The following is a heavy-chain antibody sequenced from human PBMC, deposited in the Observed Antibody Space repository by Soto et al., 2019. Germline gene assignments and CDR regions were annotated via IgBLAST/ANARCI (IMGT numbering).Heavy chain of an antibody. CDR2: INPNSGGT. Sequence: ASVKLSCKASGYTFTGYYMHWLRQAPGQGLEWMGWINPNSGGTNYAQKFQGWVTMTRDTSISTAYMELSRLRSDDTAVYYCARGGIAAAGYYYYGTDVWGQGTTVTVSS. D-gene: IGHD6-13*01. CDR1: GYTFTGYY. V-gene: IGHV1-2*04. J-gene: IGHJ6*02. CDR3: ARGGIAAAGYYYYGTDV.